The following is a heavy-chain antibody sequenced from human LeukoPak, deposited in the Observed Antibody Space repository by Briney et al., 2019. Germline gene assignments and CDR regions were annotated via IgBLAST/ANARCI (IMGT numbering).Heavy chain of an antibody. J-gene: IGHJ3*02. V-gene: IGHV3-23*01. CDR2: IRGGGGSA. Sequence: GGSMRLSCTASGFTFSAYAMMWVSQVPGKVPEWVSAIRGGGGSAFYADSVKGRFTISRDNSKYTLFLQMNSLRAEDTAVYYCARDPNGDYIGAFDMWGPGTMVTVSS. CDR3: ARDPNGDYIGAFDM. CDR1: GFTFSAYA. D-gene: IGHD4-17*01.